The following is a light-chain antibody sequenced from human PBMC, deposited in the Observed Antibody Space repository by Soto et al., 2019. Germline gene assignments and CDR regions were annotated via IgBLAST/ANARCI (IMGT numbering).Light chain of an antibody. CDR3: SSYTSSSTLGV. J-gene: IGLJ1*01. Sequence: QSALTQPASVSGSPGQSITISCTGTCSDVGGYNYVSWYQQHPGKAPKLMIYDVSNRPSGVSNRFSGSKSGNTASLTISGLQAEDEADYYCSSYTSSSTLGVFGTGT. CDR1: CSDVGGYNY. V-gene: IGLV2-14*01. CDR2: DVS.